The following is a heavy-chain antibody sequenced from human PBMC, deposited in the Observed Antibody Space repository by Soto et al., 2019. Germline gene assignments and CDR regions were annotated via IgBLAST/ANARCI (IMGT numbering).Heavy chain of an antibody. CDR3: ARGTSVVYAMSFDY. V-gene: IGHV3-30-3*01. D-gene: IGHD2-8*02. Sequence: ESGGGVVQPGRSLRLSCAASGFTFSSYAMHWVRQAPGKGLEWVAVISYDGSNKYYADSVKGRFTISRDNSKNTLYLQMNSLRAEDTAVYYCARGTSVVYAMSFDYWGQGTLVTVSS. CDR2: ISYDGSNK. CDR1: GFTFSSYA. J-gene: IGHJ4*02.